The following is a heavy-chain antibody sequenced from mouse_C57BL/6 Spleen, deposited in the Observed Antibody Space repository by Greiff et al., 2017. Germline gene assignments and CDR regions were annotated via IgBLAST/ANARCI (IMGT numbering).Heavy chain of an antibody. Sequence: VQLQQSGAELMKPGASVKLSCKATGYTFTGYWIEWVKQRPGHGLEWIGEILPGSGSTNYNEKFKGKATFTADTSSNTAYLQLSSRPTEDAAIYYCARFRRSYGNGFDYWGQGTSLTVSS. D-gene: IGHD1-1*01. CDR1: GYTFTGYW. V-gene: IGHV1-9*01. J-gene: IGHJ2*02. CDR2: ILPGSGST. CDR3: ARFRRSYGNGFDY.